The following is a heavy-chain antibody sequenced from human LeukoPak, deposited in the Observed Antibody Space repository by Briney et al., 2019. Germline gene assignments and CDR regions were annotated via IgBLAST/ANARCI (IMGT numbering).Heavy chain of an antibody. CDR3: ASLDTAKQPLANH. CDR2: ISSSSSYI. J-gene: IGHJ5*02. CDR1: GFTFSSYS. Sequence: PGGSLRLSCAASGFTFSSYSMNWVRQAPGEGLEWVSSISSSSSYIYYADSVKGRFTISRDNAKNSLYLQMNTLRVEDTAMYYCASLDTAKQPLANHWGQGTLVTVSS. D-gene: IGHD5-18*01. V-gene: IGHV3-21*04.